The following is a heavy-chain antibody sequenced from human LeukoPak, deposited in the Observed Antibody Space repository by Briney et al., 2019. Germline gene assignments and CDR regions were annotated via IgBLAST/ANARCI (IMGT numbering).Heavy chain of an antibody. CDR2: ISGGGDST. D-gene: IGHD4-17*01. V-gene: IGHV3-23*01. CDR1: GFTFSSYA. CDR3: AKDYGDYAYYFDY. Sequence: PGGSLRLSCAASGFTFSSYAMSWVRQAPGKGLEWVSAISGGGDSTYYTDSVKGRFTISRDNSKNTLYLQMNSLRAEDTAVYYCAKDYGDYAYYFDYWGQGTLVTVSS. J-gene: IGHJ4*02.